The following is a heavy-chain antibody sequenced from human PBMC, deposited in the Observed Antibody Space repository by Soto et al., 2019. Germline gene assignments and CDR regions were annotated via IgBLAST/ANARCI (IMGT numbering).Heavy chain of an antibody. D-gene: IGHD4-17*01. CDR2: IYWDGDK. CDR3: GHEDPTTDYAMDV. V-gene: IGHV2-5*02. Sequence: QITLKESGPTLVKPTQTLTLTCTFSGFSLTTRGLGVGWVRQPPGKALEWLALIYWDGDKRYSPSLRSRLTINKDTSKHQVVLTVTNMDPVDTATYYCGHEDPTTDYAMDVWGQGTTVTVSS. CDR1: GFSLTTRGLG. J-gene: IGHJ6*02.